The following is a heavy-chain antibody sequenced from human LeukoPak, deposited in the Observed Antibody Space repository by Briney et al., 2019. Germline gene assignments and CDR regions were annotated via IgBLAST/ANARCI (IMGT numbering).Heavy chain of an antibody. CDR2: ISAYNGNT. V-gene: IGHV1-18*01. CDR3: ARENRAERELLFDY. D-gene: IGHD1-26*01. CDR1: GGTFSSYA. Sequence: ASVKVSCKASGGTFSSYAISWVRQAPGQGLEWMGWISAYNGNTKYAQKLQGRVTMTTDTSTSTAYMELRSLRSDDTAVYYCARENRAERELLFDYWGQGTLVTVSS. J-gene: IGHJ4*02.